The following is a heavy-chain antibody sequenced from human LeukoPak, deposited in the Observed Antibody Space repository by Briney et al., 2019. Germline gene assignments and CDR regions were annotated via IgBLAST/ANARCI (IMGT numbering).Heavy chain of an antibody. V-gene: IGHV3-21*01. D-gene: IGHD3-10*01. CDR3: ARVSGGHYGSGSYTAEGV. CDR1: GFTFSSYS. J-gene: IGHJ6*02. Sequence: GGSLRLSCAASGFTFSSYSMNWVRQAPGKGLEWVSSISSSSSYIYYADSVKGRFTISRDNAKNSLYLQMNSLRDEDTAVYYCARVSGGHYGSGSYTAEGVWGQGTTVTVSS. CDR2: ISSSSSYI.